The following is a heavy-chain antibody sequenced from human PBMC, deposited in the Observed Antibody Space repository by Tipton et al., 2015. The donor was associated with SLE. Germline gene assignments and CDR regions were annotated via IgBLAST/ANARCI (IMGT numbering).Heavy chain of an antibody. V-gene: IGHV4-59*12. CDR2: IGHSGST. CDR3: VRAVSGYFNFCYMDV. J-gene: IGHJ6*03. Sequence: TLSLTCTVSDDSISGYYWSWIRQPPGKGLEWIGYIGHSGSTNYNPSLNSRVTMSIDTSNNQFSLRLSSVTAADTAVYYCVRAVSGYFNFCYMDVWGRGTTVTISS. D-gene: IGHD3-3*01. CDR1: DDSISGYY.